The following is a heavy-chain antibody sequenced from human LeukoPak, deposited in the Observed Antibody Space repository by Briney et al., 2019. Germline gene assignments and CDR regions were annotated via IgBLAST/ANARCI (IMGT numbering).Heavy chain of an antibody. D-gene: IGHD6-6*01. J-gene: IGHJ4*02. Sequence: GGSLRLSCAASGFTFSSYEMNWVRQAPGKGLEWVSYISSSGSTIYYADSVKGRFTISRDNAKNSLYLQMNSLRAEDTAVYYCARQGRKGLRPRVFGYWGQGTLVTVSS. V-gene: IGHV3-48*03. CDR1: GFTFSSYE. CDR2: ISSSGSTI. CDR3: ARQGRKGLRPRVFGY.